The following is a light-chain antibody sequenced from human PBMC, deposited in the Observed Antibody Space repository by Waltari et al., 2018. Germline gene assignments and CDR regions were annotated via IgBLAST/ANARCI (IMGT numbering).Light chain of an antibody. CDR2: RVS. CDR1: QVISPW. J-gene: IGKJ1*01. CDR3: HQYSVSSWA. V-gene: IGKV1-5*03. Sequence: DIQVTQPPSTLSASVGDRVTITCLARQVISPWLAWFQQKPGKAPKLLNYRVSALESGVPSRFSGSGSGTEFALTISSLQTDDFATYYCHQYSVSSWAFGQGTRVEIK.